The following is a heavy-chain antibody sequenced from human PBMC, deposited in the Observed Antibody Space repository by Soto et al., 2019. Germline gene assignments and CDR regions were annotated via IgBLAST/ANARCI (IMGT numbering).Heavy chain of an antibody. CDR3: ARSHYYGSGSYWSWFDP. V-gene: IGHV4-30-4*01. D-gene: IGHD3-10*01. CDR2: IYYSGST. Sequence: SETLSLTCTVSGGSISSGDYYWSWIRQPPGKGLEWIGYIYYSGSTYYNPSLKSRVTISVDTSKNQFSLKLSSVTAADTAVYYCARSHYYGSGSYWSWFDPWGQGTLVTAPQ. J-gene: IGHJ5*02. CDR1: GGSISSGDYY.